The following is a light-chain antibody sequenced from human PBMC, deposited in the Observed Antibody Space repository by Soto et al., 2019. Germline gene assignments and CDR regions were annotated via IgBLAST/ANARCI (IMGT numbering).Light chain of an antibody. Sequence: QSLLTQPRSVSGSPGQSVTISCTGTSSDVGGYNLVSWYQQHPGKAPKLMIYDVSKRPSGVPDRFSGSKSGNTASLTISGLQAEDEADYYCYSYAGSYTFYVFGTGTKVTVL. CDR1: SSDVGGYNL. CDR2: DVS. J-gene: IGLJ1*01. CDR3: YSYAGSYTFYV. V-gene: IGLV2-11*01.